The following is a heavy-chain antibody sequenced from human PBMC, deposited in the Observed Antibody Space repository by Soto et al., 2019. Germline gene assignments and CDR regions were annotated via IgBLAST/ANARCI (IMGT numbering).Heavy chain of an antibody. CDR2: IIPIFGTA. J-gene: IGHJ4*02. CDR3: GRDGELLGGGRIYYFDY. Sequence: KVSCNASGVTFSSYAIIWVRQAPGQGLECMGGIIPIFGTANYAQKFQGRVTITADESTSTAYMELSSLRSEDTAVYYCGRDGELLGGGRIYYFDYWGQGTLVTVSS. D-gene: IGHD3-10*01. CDR1: GVTFSSYA. V-gene: IGHV1-69*01.